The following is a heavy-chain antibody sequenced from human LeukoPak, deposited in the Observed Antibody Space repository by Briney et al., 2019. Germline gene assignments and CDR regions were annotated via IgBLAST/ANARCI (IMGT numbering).Heavy chain of an antibody. D-gene: IGHD2-8*01. CDR3: ARGRNGGYFDY. Sequence: GGSLRLSCAASEFTFNNYWMQWVRQAPGKGLVWVSRINNDGSGTNNADSVKGRFTISRDNTKNTLYLQMNSLRLEDTAVYYCARGRNGGYFDYWGPGTLVTVSS. CDR1: EFTFNNYW. V-gene: IGHV3-74*01. J-gene: IGHJ4*02. CDR2: INNDGSGT.